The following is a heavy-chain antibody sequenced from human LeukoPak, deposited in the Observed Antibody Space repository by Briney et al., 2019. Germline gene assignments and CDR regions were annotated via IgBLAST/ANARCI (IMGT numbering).Heavy chain of an antibody. CDR1: GFTFSSYS. D-gene: IGHD6-19*01. J-gene: IGHJ4*02. CDR3: ASFDSSGWHYFDY. Sequence: PGVSLRLSCAASGFTFSSYSMNWVRQAPGKGLEWVSSISSSSSYIYYADSVKGRFTISRDNAKNSLYLQMNTLRAEDTAVYYCASFDSSGWHYFDYWGQGTLVTVSA. V-gene: IGHV3-21*01. CDR2: ISSSSSYI.